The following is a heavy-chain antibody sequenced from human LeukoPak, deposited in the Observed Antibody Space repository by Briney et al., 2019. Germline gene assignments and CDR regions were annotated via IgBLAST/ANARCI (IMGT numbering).Heavy chain of an antibody. CDR3: ARTGYSDDYDY. J-gene: IGHJ4*02. V-gene: IGHV1-2*02. CDR2: ISPHSGGT. CDR1: GYIFSNYY. Sequence: ASVRVSCKASGYIFSNYYINWMRQAPGQGLEWMGWISPHSGGTIYAPAFQDRVTMTRDTSISTVYMDLDRLTSDDTAVYYGARTGYSDDYDYWGPGTLVTVSS. D-gene: IGHD5-18*01.